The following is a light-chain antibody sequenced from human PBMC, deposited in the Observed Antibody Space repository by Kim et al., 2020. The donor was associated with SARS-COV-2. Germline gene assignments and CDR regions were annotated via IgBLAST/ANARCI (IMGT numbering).Light chain of an antibody. CDR2: AAS. Sequence: ASVGDRVTITCRASQNINKYLDWYQQKPGKAPNLLIYAASSLQSGVPSRFSGSGSGTDFTLTINSLQPEDFATYYCQQNYCSPCTFGPGTKVDIK. CDR1: QNINKY. J-gene: IGKJ3*01. CDR3: QQNYCSPCT. V-gene: IGKV1-39*01.